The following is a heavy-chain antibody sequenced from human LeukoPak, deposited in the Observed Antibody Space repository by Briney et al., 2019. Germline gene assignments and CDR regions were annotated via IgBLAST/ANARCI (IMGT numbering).Heavy chain of an antibody. V-gene: IGHV3-30*19. D-gene: IGHD6-13*01. J-gene: IGHJ6*03. CDR2: ISYDGSNK. Sequence: GGSLRLSCAASGFTFSDFGMHWVRQAPGKGLEWVAVISYDGSNKYYADSVKGRFTISRDNSKNTLYLQMNSLRAEDTAVYYCARDGRGAAGLPGYMDVWGKGTTVTVSS. CDR3: ARDGRGAAGLPGYMDV. CDR1: GFTFSDFG.